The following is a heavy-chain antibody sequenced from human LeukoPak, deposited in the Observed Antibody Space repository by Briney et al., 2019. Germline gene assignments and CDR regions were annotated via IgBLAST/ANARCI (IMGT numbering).Heavy chain of an antibody. CDR1: GFTFSNYW. CDR2: IKSNGRTT. Sequence: GGSLRLSCAASGFTFSNYWMHWVRQAPGKGLVWVSSIKSNGRTTSYADSVKGRFTISRDNAKNTLYLQMNSLRVGDTAVYYCARDGRLDGYNGIVDNWGQGTLVTVSS. J-gene: IGHJ4*02. CDR3: ARDGRLDGYNGIVDN. D-gene: IGHD5-24*01. V-gene: IGHV3-74*01.